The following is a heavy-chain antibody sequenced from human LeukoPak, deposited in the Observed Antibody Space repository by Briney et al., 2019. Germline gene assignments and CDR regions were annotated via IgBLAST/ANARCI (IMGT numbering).Heavy chain of an antibody. V-gene: IGHV1-69*02. D-gene: IGHD3-22*01. Sequence: ASVKVSCKASGGTFSSYTISWVRQAPGQGLEWMGRIIPILGIANYAQKFRGRVTITADKSTSTAYMEPSSLRSEDTAVYYCARRYDSSGYYGEESWGQGTLVTVSS. CDR3: ARRYDSSGYYGEES. J-gene: IGHJ4*02. CDR1: GGTFSSYT. CDR2: IIPILGIA.